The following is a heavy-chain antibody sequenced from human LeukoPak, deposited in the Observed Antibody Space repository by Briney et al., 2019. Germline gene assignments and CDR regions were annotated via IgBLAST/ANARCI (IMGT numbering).Heavy chain of an antibody. D-gene: IGHD3-10*01. CDR2: IYYSGST. CDR3: AREKVGGYMVRGAYRNNWFDP. CDR1: GGSISSYY. J-gene: IGHJ5*02. V-gene: IGHV4-59*01. Sequence: SETLSLTCTVSGGSISSYYWSWIRQPPGKGLEWIGDIYYSGSTNYNPSLKSRVTISVDTSKNQFSLKLSSVTAADTAVYYCAREKVGGYMVRGAYRNNWFDPWGQGTLVTVSS.